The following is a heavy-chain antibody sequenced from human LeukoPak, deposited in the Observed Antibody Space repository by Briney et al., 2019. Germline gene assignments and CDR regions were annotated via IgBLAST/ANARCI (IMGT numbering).Heavy chain of an antibody. CDR3: TRGPVGGFDA. J-gene: IGHJ5*02. V-gene: IGHV3-53*01. Sequence: GGSLSLSCSASGLTVSTNYLTWVRQPPGKGLEWVSVIYSGGNTYYADSVKGRFTISRDNSKNTLYLQMNSLRADDTAVYYCTRGPVGGFDAWGQGTLVTVSS. CDR1: GLTVSTNY. CDR2: IYSGGNT. D-gene: IGHD1-26*01.